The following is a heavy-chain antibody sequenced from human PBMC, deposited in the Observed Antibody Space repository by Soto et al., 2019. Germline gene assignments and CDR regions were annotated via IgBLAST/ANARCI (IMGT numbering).Heavy chain of an antibody. D-gene: IGHD7-27*01. J-gene: IGHJ6*03. V-gene: IGHV1-8*01. CDR1: GYTFTSYD. Sequence: ASVKVSCTASGYTFTSYDINWVRQATGQGLEWMGWMNPNSGNTGYAQKFQGRVTMTRNTSISTAYMELSSLRSEDTAVYYCARVWGSYYYYYMDVWGKGTTVTVSS. CDR2: MNPNSGNT. CDR3: ARVWGSYYYYYMDV.